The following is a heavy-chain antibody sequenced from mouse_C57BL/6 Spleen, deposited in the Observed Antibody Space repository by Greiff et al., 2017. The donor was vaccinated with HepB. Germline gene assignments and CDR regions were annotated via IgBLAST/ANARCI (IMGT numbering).Heavy chain of an antibody. CDR3: ARGGTTVVAPCFDY. CDR2: INPSSGYT. Sequence: VQLQQSGAELARPGASVKMSCKASGYTFTSYTMHWVKQRPGQGLEWIGYINPSSGYTKYNQKFKDKATLTADKSSSTAYMQLSSLTSEDSAVYYCARGGTTVVAPCFDYWGQGTTLTVSS. J-gene: IGHJ2*01. D-gene: IGHD1-1*01. CDR1: GYTFTSYT. V-gene: IGHV1-4*01.